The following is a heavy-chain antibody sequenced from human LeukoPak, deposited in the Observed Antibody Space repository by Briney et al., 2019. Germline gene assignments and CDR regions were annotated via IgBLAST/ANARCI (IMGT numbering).Heavy chain of an antibody. J-gene: IGHJ6*03. CDR3: ARAGATVTYYYYYYMDV. CDR1: GYTFTSYG. V-gene: IGHV1-18*01. Sequence: GASVKVSCKASGYTFTSYGISWVRQAPVQGLEWMGWISAYNGNTNYAQKLQGRVTMTTDTSTSTAYMELRSLRSDDTAVYYCARAGATVTYYYYYYMDVWGKGTTVTVSS. D-gene: IGHD4-11*01. CDR2: ISAYNGNT.